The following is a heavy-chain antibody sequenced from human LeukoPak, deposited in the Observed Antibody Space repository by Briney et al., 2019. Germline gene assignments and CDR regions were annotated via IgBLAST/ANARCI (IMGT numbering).Heavy chain of an antibody. CDR1: GFAFSSHN. V-gene: IGHV3-48*02. J-gene: IGHJ6*02. CDR2: IGSSGSPT. D-gene: IGHD3-22*01. CDR3: ARRPYSDTSGRLSDV. Sequence: GSLRLSCAASGFAFSSHNMNWVRQAPGKGLEWISYIGSSGSPTHYADSVGGRFTISRDNAKNSLYLQMNSLRDEDTAVYFCARRPYSDTSGRLSDVWGQGTTVTVSS.